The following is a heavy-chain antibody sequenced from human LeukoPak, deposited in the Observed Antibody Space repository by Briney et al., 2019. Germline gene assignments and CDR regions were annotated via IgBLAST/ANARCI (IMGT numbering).Heavy chain of an antibody. J-gene: IGHJ4*02. CDR1: GGSISSSNW. Sequence: SETLSLTCAVSGGSISSSNWWSWVRQPPGKGLEWIGEIYHSGSTNYNPSLKSRVTISVDTSKNQFSLKLSSVTAADTAVYYCARAVGSGYYYFDYWGQGTLVTVSS. D-gene: IGHD3-22*01. V-gene: IGHV4-4*02. CDR3: ARAVGSGYYYFDY. CDR2: IYHSGST.